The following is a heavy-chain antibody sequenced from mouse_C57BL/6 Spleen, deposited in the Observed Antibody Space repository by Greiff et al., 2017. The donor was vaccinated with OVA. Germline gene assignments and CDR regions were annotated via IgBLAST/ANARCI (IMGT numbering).Heavy chain of an antibody. V-gene: IGHV1-15*01. Sequence: QVHVKQSGAELVRPGASVTLSCKASGYTFTDYEMHWVKQTPVHGLEWIGAIDPETGGTAYNQKFKGKAILTADKSSSTAYMEIRSLTSEDSAVYYCTRESYPYFDYWGQGTTLTVSS. CDR3: TRESYPYFDY. D-gene: IGHD2-12*01. CDR1: GYTFTDYE. CDR2: IDPETGGT. J-gene: IGHJ2*01.